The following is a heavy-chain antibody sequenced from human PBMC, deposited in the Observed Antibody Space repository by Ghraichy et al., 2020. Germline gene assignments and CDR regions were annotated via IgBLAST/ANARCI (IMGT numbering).Heavy chain of an antibody. CDR2: TYYTSKWYS. Sequence: SQTLSLTYAISGDSVSNNNVAWNWIRQSPARGLEWLGRTYYTSKWYSEYAVSVKSRITINPDTPKNQVSLHLNSVTPEDTAVYYCARERDNTLGYWGQGTLVTVSS. CDR3: ARERDNTLGY. D-gene: IGHD1-14*01. CDR1: GDSVSNNNVA. V-gene: IGHV6-1*01. J-gene: IGHJ4*02.